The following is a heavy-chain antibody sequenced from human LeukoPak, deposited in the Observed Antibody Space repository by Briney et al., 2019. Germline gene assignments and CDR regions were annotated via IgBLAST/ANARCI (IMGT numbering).Heavy chain of an antibody. CDR2: IYPGDSDT. Sequence: KSGESLKISCKGSGYSFTSYWIGWVRQMPGKGLEWMGIIYPGDSDTKYGPSFQGQVTISADKSISTAYLQWSSLKASDTAMYYCAKSNYYDSSGYNGAFDYWGQGTLVTVSS. V-gene: IGHV5-51*01. J-gene: IGHJ4*02. CDR1: GYSFTSYW. D-gene: IGHD3-22*01. CDR3: AKSNYYDSSGYNGAFDY.